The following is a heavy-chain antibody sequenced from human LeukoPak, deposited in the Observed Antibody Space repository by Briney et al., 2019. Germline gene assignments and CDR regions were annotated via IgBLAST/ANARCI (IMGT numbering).Heavy chain of an antibody. CDR3: AEGVSGYSYGPFDY. CDR1: GFTFDDYA. V-gene: IGHV3-9*03. Sequence: GGSLRLSCAAFGFTFDDYAMHWVRHAPGKGLEWVSGISWSSGSIGYADSVKGRFTISRDNAKNSLYLQMNSLRAEDMALYYCAEGVSGYSYGPFDYWGQGTLVTVSS. J-gene: IGHJ4*02. CDR2: ISWSSGSI. D-gene: IGHD5-18*01.